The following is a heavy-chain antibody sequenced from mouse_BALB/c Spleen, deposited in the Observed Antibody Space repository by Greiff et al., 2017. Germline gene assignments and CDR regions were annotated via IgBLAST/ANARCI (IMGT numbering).Heavy chain of an antibody. V-gene: IGHV14-4*02. Sequence: EGQRQQSGAELVRSGAAGKLSCTASGGNRKDYYMHWVKQRHEQGLEWIGWIDPENGDTEYAPKFQGKATMTADTSSNTAYLQLSSLTSEDTAVSYCHISDRYPGMMMDSWGQGTSVPVSS. CDR3: HISDRYPGMMMDS. J-gene: IGHJ4*01. CDR2: IDPENGDT. CDR1: GGNRKDYY. D-gene: IGHD2-3*01.